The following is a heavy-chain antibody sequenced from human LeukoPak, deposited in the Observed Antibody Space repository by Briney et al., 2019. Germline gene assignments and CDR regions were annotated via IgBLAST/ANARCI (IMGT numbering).Heavy chain of an antibody. V-gene: IGHV1-2*04. CDR2: INPNSGGT. Sequence: ASVKVSCKASGYTFTGYYMHWVRQAPGQGLEWMGWINPNSGGTNYAQKFQGWVTMTRDTSISTAYMELSRLRSDDTAVYYCAISYYYDSSGYPLDYWGQGTLVTVSS. D-gene: IGHD3-22*01. J-gene: IGHJ4*02. CDR1: GYTFTGYY. CDR3: AISYYYDSSGYPLDY.